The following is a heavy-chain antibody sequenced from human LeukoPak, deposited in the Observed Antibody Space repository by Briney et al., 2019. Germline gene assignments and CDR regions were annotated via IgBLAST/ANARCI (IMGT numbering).Heavy chain of an antibody. CDR2: ISSSSSYI. CDR1: GFTFSSYS. D-gene: IGHD3-22*01. V-gene: IGHV3-21*01. CDR3: ARDFSQYYYDSSGYQGDDAFDI. Sequence: GGSLRLSCAASGFTFSSYSMNWVRQAPGKGLEWVSSISSSSSYIYYADSVKGRFTISRDNAKNSLYLQMNSLRAEDTAVYYCARDFSQYYYDSSGYQGDDAFDIWGQGTMVTVSS. J-gene: IGHJ3*02.